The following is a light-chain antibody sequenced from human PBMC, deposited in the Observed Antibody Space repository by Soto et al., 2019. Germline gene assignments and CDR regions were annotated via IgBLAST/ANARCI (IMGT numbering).Light chain of an antibody. J-gene: IGKJ5*01. CDR2: AAS. Sequence: DLQMAQSPSSLSASVGDRVTLTCRASQSISSYLNWYQQKPGKAPKLLIYAASSLQSGVPSRFSGSGSGTDFTLTISSLQPEDFATYYCQQSYSTPITFGQGTRWRL. CDR3: QQSYSTPIT. V-gene: IGKV1-39*01. CDR1: QSISSY.